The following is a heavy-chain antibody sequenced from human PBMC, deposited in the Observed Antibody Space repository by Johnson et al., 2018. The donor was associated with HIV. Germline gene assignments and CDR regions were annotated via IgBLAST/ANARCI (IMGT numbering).Heavy chain of an antibody. V-gene: IGHV3-43D*03. J-gene: IGHJ3*02. Sequence: EVQLVESGGGLIQPGGSLRLSCAASGFTFDDCAMHWVRQAPGKGLEWVSLISWDGSVTYYADSLKGRFTISRDNSKNSLYLQVNSLRAEDTALYYCVKGRGDYGVGDAFDIWGQGTMVTVSS. CDR3: VKGRGDYGVGDAFDI. CDR2: ISWDGSVT. CDR1: GFTFDDCA. D-gene: IGHD4-17*01.